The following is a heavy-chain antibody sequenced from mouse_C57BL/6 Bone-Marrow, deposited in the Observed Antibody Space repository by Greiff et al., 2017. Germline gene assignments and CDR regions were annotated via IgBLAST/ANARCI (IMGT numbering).Heavy chain of an antibody. D-gene: IGHD1-1*01. Sequence: EVKLVESGGGLVKPGGSLKLSCAASGFTFSDYGMHWVRQAPEKGLEWVAYISSGSSTIYYADTVKGRFTISRDNAKNTLCLQMSSLRSEDTAMYYCARDYYGSRNLDCWGQGTTLTVSS. CDR1: GFTFSDYG. CDR2: ISSGSSTI. CDR3: ARDYYGSRNLDC. V-gene: IGHV5-17*01. J-gene: IGHJ2*01.